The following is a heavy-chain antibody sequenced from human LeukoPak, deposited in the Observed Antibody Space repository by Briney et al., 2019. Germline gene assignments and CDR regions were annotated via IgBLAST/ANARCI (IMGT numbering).Heavy chain of an antibody. V-gene: IGHV4-4*07. J-gene: IGHJ2*01. CDR1: GGSISSYY. CDR2: IYTSGST. D-gene: IGHD2-2*01. CDR3: ARGGAVVVPAAQGFFDL. Sequence: PSETLSLTCTVSGGSISSYYWSWIRQPAGKGLEWIGRIYTSGSTNSNPSLKSRVTMSVDTSKNQFSLKLSSVTAADTAVYYCARGGAVVVPAAQGFFDLWGRGTLVTVSS.